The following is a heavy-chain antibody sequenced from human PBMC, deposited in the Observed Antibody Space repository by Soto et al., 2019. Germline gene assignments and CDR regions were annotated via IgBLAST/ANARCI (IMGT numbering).Heavy chain of an antibody. D-gene: IGHD3-3*01. V-gene: IGHV3-48*01. CDR2: ISSSSSTI. CDR1: GFTFSSYS. CDR3: ARDPRRYYDFWSGYYTETFDY. J-gene: IGHJ4*02. Sequence: GGSLRLSCAASGFTFSSYSMNWVRQAPGKGLEWVSYISSSSSTIYYADSVKGRFTISRDNAKNSLYLQMNSLRADDTAVYYCARDPRRYYDFWSGYYTETFDYWGQGTLVTVSS.